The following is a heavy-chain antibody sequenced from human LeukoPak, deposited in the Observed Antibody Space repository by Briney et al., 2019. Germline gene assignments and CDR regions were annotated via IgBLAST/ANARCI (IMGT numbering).Heavy chain of an antibody. CDR3: ARDLTERKYYIAY. Sequence: PGGSLRLSCAASGFTFSSFGMHWVRQAPGEGLEWVAYIGYTGTYTYYADSVKGRFTISRDNSKNTVHLQVNSLRAADTALYSCARDLTERKYYIAYWGQGTLVTVSS. CDR2: IGYTGTYT. CDR1: GFTFSSFG. J-gene: IGHJ4*02. D-gene: IGHD2-8*02. V-gene: IGHV3-30*02.